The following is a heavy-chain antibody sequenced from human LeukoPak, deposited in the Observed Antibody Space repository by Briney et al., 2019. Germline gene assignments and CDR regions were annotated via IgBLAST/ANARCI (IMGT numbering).Heavy chain of an antibody. Sequence: GASVKVSCKASGYTFTSYDINWVRQATGQGLEWMGWMNPNSGNTGYAQKFQGRVTMTRNTSISTAYMELSSLRSEDTAVYYCARGPLLRDFWSFGVNYYYMDVWGKGTTVTVSS. V-gene: IGHV1-8*01. CDR3: ARGPLLRDFWSFGVNYYYMDV. CDR2: MNPNSGNT. CDR1: GYTFTSYD. D-gene: IGHD3-3*01. J-gene: IGHJ6*03.